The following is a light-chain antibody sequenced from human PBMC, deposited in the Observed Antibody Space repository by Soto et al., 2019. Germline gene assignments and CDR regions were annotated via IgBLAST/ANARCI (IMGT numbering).Light chain of an antibody. Sequence: EIVMTQSPDTLSVSPGERASLSCRASQSVKTKLAWYQQNPGQAPRLLIYGASTRATGIPDRFSGSGSGTEFTLTISSLQSEDFAVYYCQQYNNWYTFGQGTRLES. CDR3: QQYNNWYT. J-gene: IGKJ2*01. V-gene: IGKV3-15*01. CDR1: QSVKTK. CDR2: GAS.